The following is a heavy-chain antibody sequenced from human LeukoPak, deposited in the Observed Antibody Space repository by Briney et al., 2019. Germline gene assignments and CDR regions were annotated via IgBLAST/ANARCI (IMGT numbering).Heavy chain of an antibody. J-gene: IGHJ4*02. CDR1: GFTFSTYW. CDR3: AKTMVRGVIPAGGFDY. CDR2: IKQDGSEK. V-gene: IGHV3-7*01. D-gene: IGHD3-10*01. Sequence: GGSLRLSCAASGFTFSTYWMTLVRQAPGKGLGGVANIKQDGSEKYFVDSVKGRFTISRDTAKNSLFLQMNSLRAEDTAVHYCAKTMVRGVIPAGGFDYWGQGTLVTVSS.